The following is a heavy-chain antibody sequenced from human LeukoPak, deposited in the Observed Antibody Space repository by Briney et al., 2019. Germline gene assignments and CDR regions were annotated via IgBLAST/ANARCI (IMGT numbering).Heavy chain of an antibody. J-gene: IGHJ4*02. CDR2: IYYSGST. V-gene: IGHV4-59*08. CDR3: ARHSQPDTAMVEPWYYFDY. Sequence: SETLSLTCTVSGGSISSYYWSWIRQPPGKGLEWIGYIYYSGSTNYNPSLKSRVTISVDTSKNQFSLKLSSVTAADTAVCYCARHSQPDTAMVEPWYYFDYWGQGTLVTVSS. D-gene: IGHD5-18*01. CDR1: GGSISSYY.